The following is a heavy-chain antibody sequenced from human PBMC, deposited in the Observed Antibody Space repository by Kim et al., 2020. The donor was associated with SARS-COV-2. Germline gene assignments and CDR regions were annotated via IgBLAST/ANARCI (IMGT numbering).Heavy chain of an antibody. CDR1: GFTFSSYW. V-gene: IGHV3-7*04. J-gene: IGHJ6*03. D-gene: IGHD2-15*01. Sequence: GGSLRLSCAASGFTFSSYWMSWVRQAPGKGLEWVANIKQDGSEKYYVDSVKGRFTISRDNAKNSLYLQMNSLRAEDTAVYYCARGCSGGSCYRYYYYMDVWGKGTTVTVSS. CDR2: IKQDGSEK. CDR3: ARGCSGGSCYRYYYYMDV.